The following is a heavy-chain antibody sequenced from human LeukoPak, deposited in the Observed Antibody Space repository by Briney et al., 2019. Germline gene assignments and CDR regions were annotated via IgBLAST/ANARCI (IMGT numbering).Heavy chain of an antibody. J-gene: IGHJ6*02. CDR3: AKDLGVIIVPYAIDYYGLDV. CDR2: VSYDESNK. D-gene: IGHD2-2*01. CDR1: GFTFSRHG. Sequence: GESLRLSCAASGFTFSRHGMQWVRQAPGKGPEWVAAVSYDESNKYYADSVKGGFTISRDNSKNTLFLQMNSLRAEDTAVYYCAKDLGVIIVPYAIDYYGLDVWGQGTKVTVSS. V-gene: IGHV3-30*18.